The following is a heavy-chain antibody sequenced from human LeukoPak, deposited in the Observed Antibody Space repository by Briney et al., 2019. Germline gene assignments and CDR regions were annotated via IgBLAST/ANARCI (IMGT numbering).Heavy chain of an antibody. V-gene: IGHV3-21*01. CDR1: GFAFSTYS. D-gene: IGHD2-2*01. CDR2: ISSSSNYI. J-gene: IGHJ4*02. Sequence: GRSLRLSCAASGFAFSTYSMNWVRQAPGKGLEWVSSISSSSNYIHYADSMRGRFTVSRDNAKSSLYLQMTSLRAEDTAVYYCARVVIPTTHGDYWGQGTLVIVSS. CDR3: ARVVIPTTHGDY.